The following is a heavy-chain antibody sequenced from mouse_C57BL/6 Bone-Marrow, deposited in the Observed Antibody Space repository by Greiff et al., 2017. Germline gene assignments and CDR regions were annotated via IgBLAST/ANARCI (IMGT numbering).Heavy chain of an antibody. CDR2: IRLKSDNYAT. CDR1: GFTFSNYW. Sequence: EVKLVESGGGLVQPGGSMKLSCVASGFTFSNYWMNWVRQSPEKGLEWVAQIRLKSDNYATHYAESVKGRFTISRDESKSSVYLQMNNLRAEDTGIYYCTVNWDGVRNYWGQGTTLTVSS. V-gene: IGHV6-3*01. D-gene: IGHD4-1*02. J-gene: IGHJ2*01. CDR3: TVNWDGVRNY.